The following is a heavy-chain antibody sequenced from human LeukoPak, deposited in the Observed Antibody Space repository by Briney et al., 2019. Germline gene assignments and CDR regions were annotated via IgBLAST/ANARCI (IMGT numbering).Heavy chain of an antibody. CDR3: ARLGPSSSWYARDY. CDR2: INHSGST. D-gene: IGHD6-13*01. Sequence: SETLSLTCAVYGGSFSGYYWSWIRQPPGKGLEWIGEINHSGSTNYNPSLKSRVTISVDTSKNQFSLKLSSVTAADTAVYYCARLGPSSSWYARDYWGQGTPVTVSS. J-gene: IGHJ4*02. CDR1: GGSFSGYY. V-gene: IGHV4-34*01.